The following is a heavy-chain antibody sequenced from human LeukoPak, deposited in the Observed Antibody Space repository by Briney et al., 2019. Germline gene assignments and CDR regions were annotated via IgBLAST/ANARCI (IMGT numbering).Heavy chain of an antibody. CDR3: ARGTRGNWNYPFDY. Sequence: SETLSLTCAVYGESFSGYYWSWIRQPPGKGLEWIGEINHSGSTNYNPSLKSRVTISVDTSKNQFSLKLSSVTAADTAVYYCARGTRGNWNYPFDYWGQGTLVTVSS. D-gene: IGHD1-7*01. J-gene: IGHJ4*02. CDR2: INHSGST. V-gene: IGHV4-34*01. CDR1: GESFSGYY.